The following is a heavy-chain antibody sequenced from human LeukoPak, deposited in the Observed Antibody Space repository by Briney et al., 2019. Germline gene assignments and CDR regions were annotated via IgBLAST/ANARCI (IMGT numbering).Heavy chain of an antibody. Sequence: GRSLRLSCAASGFTFSSYAMHWVRQAPGKGLEWVAVISNDGNNEYYADSVKGRFTISRDNSKNTLYLQMNNLRAEDTALYYCAKNQGQWLVPVDYWGQGTLVTVSS. V-gene: IGHV3-30-3*02. D-gene: IGHD6-19*01. CDR3: AKNQGQWLVPVDY. CDR2: ISNDGNNE. J-gene: IGHJ4*02. CDR1: GFTFSSYA.